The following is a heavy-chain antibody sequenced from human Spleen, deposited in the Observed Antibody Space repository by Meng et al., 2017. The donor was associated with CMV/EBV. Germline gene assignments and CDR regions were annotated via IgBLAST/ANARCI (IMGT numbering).Heavy chain of an antibody. J-gene: IGHJ4*02. V-gene: IGHV3-48*04. CDR3: ASRISYYDLWSGYIV. CDR2: ISSIGFTI. D-gene: IGHD3-3*01. CDR1: GFTFSNYN. Sequence: GESLKISCAASGFTFSNYNMNWVRQAPGKGLEWVSYISSIGFTIYYAPSVKGRFTISRDNAKNSLYLQMNSLRADDTAMYYCASRISYYDLWSGYIVWGQGTQVTVSS.